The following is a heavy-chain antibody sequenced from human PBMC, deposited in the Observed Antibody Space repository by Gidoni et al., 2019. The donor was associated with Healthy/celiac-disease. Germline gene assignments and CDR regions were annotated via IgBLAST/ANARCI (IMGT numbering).Heavy chain of an antibody. J-gene: IGHJ4*02. Sequence: QVQLVQSGAEVKKPGASVKVSCKASGYTFTSYYMHWVRQAPGQGLEWMGIINPSGGSTSYAQKFQGRVTMTRDTSTSTVYMELSSLRSEDTAVYYCARDSVDVVVPGYYFDYWGQGTLVTVSS. D-gene: IGHD2-21*01. V-gene: IGHV1-46*01. CDR1: GYTFTSYY. CDR3: ARDSVDVVVPGYYFDY. CDR2: INPSGGST.